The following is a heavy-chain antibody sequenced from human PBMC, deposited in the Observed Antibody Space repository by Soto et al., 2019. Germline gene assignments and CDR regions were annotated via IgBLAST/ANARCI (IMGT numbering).Heavy chain of an antibody. Sequence: QVQLQESGPGLVKPSQTVSLTCAVSGASMSSGGHSWRWIRQSPGRGLEWIGYIYYTGATYYNPPRKSRVNLSIDRSNKQFSLNFNSVTDSDKAVYYCARAPPGPSPRWDVWGQGTTVTVSS. CDR3: ARAPPGPSPRWDV. J-gene: IGHJ6*02. CDR1: GASMSSGGHS. D-gene: IGHD3-10*01. CDR2: IYYTGAT. V-gene: IGHV4-30-2*06.